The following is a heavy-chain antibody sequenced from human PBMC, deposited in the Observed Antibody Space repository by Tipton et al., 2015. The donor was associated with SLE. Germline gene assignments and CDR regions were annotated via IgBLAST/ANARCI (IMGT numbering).Heavy chain of an antibody. J-gene: IGHJ3*02. CDR2: IYGGGGT. CDR1: GLTVSSDY. CDR3: ARDHFGFDI. D-gene: IGHD2/OR15-2a*01. Sequence: SLRLSCAASGLTVSSDYMCWVRQAPGKGLEWVSVIYGGGGTYYADSVKGRFTLSRDHSKNTLYLQMNSLRAEDTAVYYCARDHFGFDIWGQGTMLTVSS. V-gene: IGHV3-53*05.